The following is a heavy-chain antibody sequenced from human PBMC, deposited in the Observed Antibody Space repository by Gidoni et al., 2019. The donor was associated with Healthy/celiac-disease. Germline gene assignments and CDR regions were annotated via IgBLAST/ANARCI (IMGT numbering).Heavy chain of an antibody. J-gene: IGHJ4*02. D-gene: IGHD3-22*01. CDR2: INHSGST. Sequence: QVQLQQWGAGLLTPSETLSLTCAGYGGAFRGYYWSWIRQPPGKGLEWIGEINHSGSTNYNPSLKSRVTISVDTSKNQFSLKLSSLTAADTAVYYCAVGRNERMGVYYYDSSGYYRSRFDYWGQGTLVTVSS. CDR1: GGAFRGYY. V-gene: IGHV4-34*01. CDR3: AVGRNERMGVYYYDSSGYYRSRFDY.